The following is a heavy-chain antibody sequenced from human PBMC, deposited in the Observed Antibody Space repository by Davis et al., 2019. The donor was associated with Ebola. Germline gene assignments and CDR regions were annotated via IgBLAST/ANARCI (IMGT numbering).Heavy chain of an antibody. CDR1: GFTFSSYS. Sequence: GESLKISCAASGFTFSSYSMNWVRQAPGKGLEWVAVISYDGSNKYYADSVKGRFTISRDNSKNTLYLQMNSLRAEDTAVYYCAKDSGGITENYYYYYGMDVWGQGTTVTVSS. J-gene: IGHJ6*02. V-gene: IGHV3-30*18. CDR2: ISYDGSNK. CDR3: AKDSGGITENYYYYYGMDV. D-gene: IGHD3-16*01.